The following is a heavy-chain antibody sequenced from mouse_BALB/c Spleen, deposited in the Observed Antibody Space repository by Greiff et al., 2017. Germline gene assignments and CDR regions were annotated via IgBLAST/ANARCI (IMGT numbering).Heavy chain of an antibody. CDR2: ISSGSSTI. CDR3: AREVLAY. CDR1: GFTFSSFG. V-gene: IGHV5-17*02. Sequence: EVQRVESGGGLVQPGGSRKLSCAASGFTFSSFGMHWVRQAPEKGLEWVAYISSGSSTIYYADTVKGRFTISRDNPKNTLFLQMTSLRSEDTAMYYCAREVLAYWGQGTLVTVSA. J-gene: IGHJ3*01. D-gene: IGHD2-14*01.